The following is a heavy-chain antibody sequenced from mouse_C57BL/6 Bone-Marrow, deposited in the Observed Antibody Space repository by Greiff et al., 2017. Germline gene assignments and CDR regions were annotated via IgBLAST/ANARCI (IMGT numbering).Heavy chain of an antibody. CDR3: TTCFITTVVAHFDY. D-gene: IGHD1-1*01. Sequence: EVKLMESGAELVRPGASVKLSCTASGFNIKDDYMHWVKQRPEQGLEWIGWIDPENGDTEYASKFQGKATITADTSSNTAYLQLSSLTSEDTAVYYCTTCFITTVVAHFDYWGQGTTLTVSS. V-gene: IGHV14-4*01. CDR1: GFNIKDDY. J-gene: IGHJ2*01. CDR2: IDPENGDT.